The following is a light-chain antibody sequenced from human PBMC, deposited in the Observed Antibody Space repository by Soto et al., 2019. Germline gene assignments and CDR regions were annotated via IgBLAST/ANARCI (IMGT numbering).Light chain of an antibody. J-gene: IGKJ4*01. Sequence: DIQLTQSPSFLSASVGDRVTITCRASQGISSYLAWYQQKPGKAPKLLIYAASTLQSEVPSRFSGSGSGTEFTLTISSLQPEDFATYYCQQLNSFGGGTKVEIK. V-gene: IGKV1-9*01. CDR1: QGISSY. CDR3: QQLNS. CDR2: AAS.